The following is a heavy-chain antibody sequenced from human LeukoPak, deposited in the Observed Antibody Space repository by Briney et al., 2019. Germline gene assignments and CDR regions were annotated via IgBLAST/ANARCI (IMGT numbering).Heavy chain of an antibody. D-gene: IGHD1-1*01. CDR2: ISYDGSNK. V-gene: IGHV3-30*04. CDR3: ARDLTRYFDY. Sequence: PGGSLRLSCAASGFTFSSYAMLWVRQAPGKGPEWVAVISYDGSNKYYADSVKGRFTISRDNSKNTLYLQMNSLRAEDTAVYYCARDLTRYFDYWGQGTLVTVSS. CDR1: GFTFSSYA. J-gene: IGHJ4*02.